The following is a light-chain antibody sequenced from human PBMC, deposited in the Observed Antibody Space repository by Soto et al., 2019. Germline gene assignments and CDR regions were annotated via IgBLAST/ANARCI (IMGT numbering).Light chain of an antibody. CDR2: HAS. Sequence: IQLPQSPSTLSASVGDRVSIPGRASQNISNWLAWYQQKPGKAPKLLIHHASNLESGVPSRFSGSGSGTEFTLIISSLQPEDVAVYYCQKYNSAPPTFGGGTKVDIK. CDR1: QNISNW. V-gene: IGKV1-5*01. CDR3: QKYNSAPPT. J-gene: IGKJ4*01.